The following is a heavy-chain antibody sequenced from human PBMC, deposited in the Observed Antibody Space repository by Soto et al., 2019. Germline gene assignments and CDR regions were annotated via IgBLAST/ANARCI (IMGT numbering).Heavy chain of an antibody. CDR2: IYYSGST. CDR3: ARLPYYYDDAFDI. J-gene: IGHJ3*02. D-gene: IGHD3-22*01. V-gene: IGHV4-59*08. Sequence: SETLSLTCTVSGGSISSYYWSWIRQPPGKGLEWIGYIYYSGSTYYNPSLKSRVTISVDTSKNQFSLKLSSVTAADTAVYYCARLPYYYDDAFDIWGQGTMVTVSS. CDR1: GGSISSYY.